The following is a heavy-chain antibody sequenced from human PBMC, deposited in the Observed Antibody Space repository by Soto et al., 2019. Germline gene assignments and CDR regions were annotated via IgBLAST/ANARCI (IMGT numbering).Heavy chain of an antibody. Sequence: GESLKISCKGSGYSFTSYWSGWVRQMPGKGLEWMGIIYPGDSDTRYSPSFQGQVTISADKSISTAYLQWSRLKASDTAVYYCARRITMIRYGMDVWGQGTTVTVSS. CDR2: IYPGDSDT. D-gene: IGHD3-22*01. V-gene: IGHV5-51*01. CDR3: ARRITMIRYGMDV. J-gene: IGHJ6*02. CDR1: GYSFTSYW.